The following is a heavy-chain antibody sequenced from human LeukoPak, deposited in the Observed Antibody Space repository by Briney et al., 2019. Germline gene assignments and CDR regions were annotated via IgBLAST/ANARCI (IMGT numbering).Heavy chain of an antibody. Sequence: GASVKVSFTASGYTFTTYAIHWVRQAPGQRLEWMGWISTYNDDRKYSPKFQGTVTITTDTSASTAYLELSSLRSEDTAVYYCARDRSSFSYAFDIWGQGTMVTVSS. CDR3: ARDRSSFSYAFDI. CDR2: ISTYNDDR. CDR1: GYTFTTYA. D-gene: IGHD6-6*01. V-gene: IGHV1-3*04. J-gene: IGHJ3*02.